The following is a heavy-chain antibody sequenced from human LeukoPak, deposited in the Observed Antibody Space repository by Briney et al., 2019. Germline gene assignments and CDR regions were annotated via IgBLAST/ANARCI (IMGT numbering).Heavy chain of an antibody. D-gene: IGHD4-17*01. Sequence: PGGSLRLSCAASGFTFSSYAMSWVRQAPGKGLEWVSSISSTTSYIYYADSVKGRFTISRDNAKNSLYLQMNSLRAEDTAVYYCATVRTTGDYADYWGQGTLVTVSS. CDR3: ATVRTTGDYADY. V-gene: IGHV3-21*01. J-gene: IGHJ4*02. CDR1: GFTFSSYA. CDR2: ISSTTSYI.